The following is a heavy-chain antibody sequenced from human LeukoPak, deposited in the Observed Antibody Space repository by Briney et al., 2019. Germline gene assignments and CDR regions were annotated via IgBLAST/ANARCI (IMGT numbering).Heavy chain of an antibody. Sequence: SETLSLTCTVSGGSISSGDYYWSWIRQPPGKGLEWIGYIYYSGSTYYNPSLKSRVTISVDTSKNQFSLKLSSVTAADTAVYYCARVVPYSSSWRDHPLFDPWGQGTLVTVSS. CDR1: GGSISSGDYY. D-gene: IGHD6-13*01. J-gene: IGHJ5*02. V-gene: IGHV4-30-4*01. CDR2: IYYSGST. CDR3: ARVVPYSSSWRDHPLFDP.